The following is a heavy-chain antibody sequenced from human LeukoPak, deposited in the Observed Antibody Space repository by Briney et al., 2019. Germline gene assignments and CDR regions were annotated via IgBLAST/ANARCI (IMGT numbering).Heavy chain of an antibody. D-gene: IGHD3-10*01. CDR1: DGSISGYY. CDR3: ARARYYGSRTYRITFDY. J-gene: IGHJ4*02. Sequence: PWETLSLTCTVSDGSISGYYWNWIRQSPGKGLEWIGYIFYSGSTYYNPSFKSRVIISVDSSKNQFSLKINSVTAADTAFYYCARARYYGSRTYRITFDYWGLGTLVTVSS. V-gene: IGHV4-59*12. CDR2: IFYSGST.